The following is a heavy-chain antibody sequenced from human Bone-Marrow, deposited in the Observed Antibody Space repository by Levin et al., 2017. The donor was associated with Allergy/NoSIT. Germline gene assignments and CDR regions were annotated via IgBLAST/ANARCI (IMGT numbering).Heavy chain of an antibody. V-gene: IGHV3-21*01. CDR1: GFTFSSYS. J-gene: IGHJ6*02. CDR3: ARAGSLAVAARHYYYYGMDV. Sequence: GGSLRLSCAASGFTFSSYSMNWVRQAPGKGLEWVSSISSSSSYIYYADSVKGRFTISRDNAKNSLYLQMNSLRAEDTAVYYCARAGSLAVAARHYYYYGMDVWGQGTTVTVSS. CDR2: ISSSSSYI. D-gene: IGHD6-19*01.